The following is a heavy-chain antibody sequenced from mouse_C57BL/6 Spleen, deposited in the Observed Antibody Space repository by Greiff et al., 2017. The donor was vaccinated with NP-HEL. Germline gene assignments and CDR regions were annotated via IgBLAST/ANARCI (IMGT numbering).Heavy chain of an antibody. V-gene: IGHV1-53*01. D-gene: IGHD2-4*01. Sequence: QVQLQQPGTELVKPGASVKLSCKASGYTFTSYWMHWVKQRPGQGLEWIGNINPSNGGTNYIEKFKSKATLTVDKSSSTAYMQLSSLTSEDSAVYYCARDGGLRPYWYFDVWGTGTTVTVSS. CDR1: GYTFTSYW. CDR2: INPSNGGT. CDR3: ARDGGLRPYWYFDV. J-gene: IGHJ1*03.